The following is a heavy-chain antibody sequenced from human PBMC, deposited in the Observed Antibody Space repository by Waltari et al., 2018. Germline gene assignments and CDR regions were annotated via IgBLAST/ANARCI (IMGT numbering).Heavy chain of an antibody. CDR3: ARERAITMVRGVTVRGDY. CDR1: GFTFSSYW. V-gene: IGHV3-7*01. D-gene: IGHD3-10*01. CDR2: IKQDGSEK. J-gene: IGHJ4*02. Sequence: EVQLVESGGGLVQPGGSLRLSCAASGFTFSSYWMSWVRQAPGKGLEWVANIKQDGSEKDYVDSVKGRFTISRDNAKNSLYLQMNSLRAEDTAVYYCARERAITMVRGVTVRGDYWGQGTLVIVSS.